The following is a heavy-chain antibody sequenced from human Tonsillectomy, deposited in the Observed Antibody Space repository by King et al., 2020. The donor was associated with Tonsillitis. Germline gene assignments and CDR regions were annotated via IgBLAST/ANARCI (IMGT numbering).Heavy chain of an antibody. J-gene: IGHJ4*02. Sequence: VQLVESGGGLVKPGGSLRLSCAASGFTFSSYSMNWVRQAPGKGLECVSSISGSSSYIYYADSMKGRFTISRDKAKNSLYLQMNSLRAEDTAVYYCARDRALYYYDTSGYDYWGQGTLVSVSS. CDR3: ARDRALYYYDTSGYDY. V-gene: IGHV3-21*01. D-gene: IGHD3-22*01. CDR2: ISGSSSYI. CDR1: GFTFSSYS.